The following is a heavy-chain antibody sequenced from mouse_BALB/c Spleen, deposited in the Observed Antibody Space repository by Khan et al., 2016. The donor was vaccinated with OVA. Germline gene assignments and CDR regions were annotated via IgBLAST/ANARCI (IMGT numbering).Heavy chain of an antibody. V-gene: IGHV5-9-3*01. D-gene: IGHD2-3*01. CDR2: ISSGGSLT. J-gene: IGHJ2*01. CDR3: ARVYFGYFDY. Sequence: EVELVESGGGLVKPGGSLKLSCAASGFTFSSYAMSWVRQTPEKRLEWVATISSGGSLTYYPDSVQGRFTISRDKGKNTLYLLMSSLRSEDTAMYYCARVYFGYFDYWGQGTTLTVSS. CDR1: GFTFSSYA.